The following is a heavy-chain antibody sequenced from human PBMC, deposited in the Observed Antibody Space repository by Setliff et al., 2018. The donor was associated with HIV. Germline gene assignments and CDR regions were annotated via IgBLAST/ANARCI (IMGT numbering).Heavy chain of an antibody. D-gene: IGHD3-22*01. J-gene: IGHJ4*02. CDR2: IYSDGST. CDR1: GGSISSDSYY. CDR3: ARVRLYNSALDY. Sequence: ETLSLTCTVSGGSISSDSYYWGWIRQPPGKGLEWVSTIYSDGSTYHADSVKGRFTLSRDTSKNTLSLQVNTLRPEDTAVYYCARVRLYNSALDYWGQGTLVTVSS. V-gene: IGHV3-66*02.